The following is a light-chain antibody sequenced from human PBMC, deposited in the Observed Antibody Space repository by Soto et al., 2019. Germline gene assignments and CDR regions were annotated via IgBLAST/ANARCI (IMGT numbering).Light chain of an antibody. Sequence: DIQMTQSPSSMSASVGDRVTITCRASQGIINYLDWFQQKPGKVPKLLIYGASSLQSGVPSRFSGSGSGTDFTLTISSLQPEDFGTYYCLQRNTSPLSFGGGTKVDIK. CDR2: GAS. J-gene: IGKJ4*01. CDR1: QGIINY. V-gene: IGKV1-17*03. CDR3: LQRNTSPLS.